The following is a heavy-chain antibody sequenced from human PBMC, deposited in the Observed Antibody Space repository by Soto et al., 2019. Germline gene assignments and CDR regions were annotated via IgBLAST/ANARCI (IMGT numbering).Heavy chain of an antibody. J-gene: IGHJ6*02. CDR2: MSPNSGNT. Sequence: ASVKVSCKASGYTFTSYDINWVRQATGQGLEWMGWMSPNSGNTGYAQKFQGRVTMTRNTSISTAYMELSSLRSEDTAVYYCARDNPDFWYGDYYYYGMYGWGQGTTVPVSS. V-gene: IGHV1-8*01. CDR3: ARDNPDFWYGDYYYYGMYG. CDR1: GYTFTSYD. D-gene: IGHD3-10*01.